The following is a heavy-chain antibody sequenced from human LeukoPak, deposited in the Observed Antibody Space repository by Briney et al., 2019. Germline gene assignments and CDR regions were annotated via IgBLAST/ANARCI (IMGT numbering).Heavy chain of an antibody. Sequence: GASVKVSCKASGYTFTGYYMHWVRQAPGQGLEWMGWINPNSGGTNYAQKFQGRVTMTRDTSLSTAYMELSRLRSDDTAVYYCARGSVLVRGVIKGLDYWGQGTLVTVSS. V-gene: IGHV1-2*02. CDR2: INPNSGGT. D-gene: IGHD3-10*01. CDR3: ARGSVLVRGVIKGLDY. J-gene: IGHJ4*02. CDR1: GYTFTGYY.